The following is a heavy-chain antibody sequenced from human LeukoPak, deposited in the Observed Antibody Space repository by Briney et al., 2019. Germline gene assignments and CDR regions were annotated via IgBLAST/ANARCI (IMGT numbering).Heavy chain of an antibody. V-gene: IGHV3-66*02. CDR2: IYAGGNT. D-gene: IGHD2-2*01. J-gene: IGHJ3*02. Sequence: GGSLRLSCAASGIAVRTNYISWVRQAPGKGLEWVSVIYAGGNTYYADSVKGRFTISRDNSKNTVYLQMNSLRSEDTAVYYCASGLLGHCSSISCYPGAFDNWGQGTMVSVSS. CDR1: GIAVRTNY. CDR3: ASGLLGHCSSISCYPGAFDN.